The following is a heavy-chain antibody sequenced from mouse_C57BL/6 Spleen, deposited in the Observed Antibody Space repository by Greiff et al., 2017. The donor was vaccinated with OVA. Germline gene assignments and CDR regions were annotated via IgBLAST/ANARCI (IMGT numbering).Heavy chain of an antibody. V-gene: IGHV10-3*01. CDR2: IRSKSSNYAT. J-gene: IGHJ3*01. CDR3: VRDVYDGYYPLLAY. CDR1: GFTFNTYA. D-gene: IGHD2-3*01. Sequence: EVNVVESGGGLVQPKGSLKLSCAASGFTFNTYAMHWVRQAPGKGLEWVARIRSKSSNYATYYADSVKDRFTISSDDSQSMLYLQMNNLKTEDTAMYYCVRDVYDGYYPLLAYWGQGTLVTVSA.